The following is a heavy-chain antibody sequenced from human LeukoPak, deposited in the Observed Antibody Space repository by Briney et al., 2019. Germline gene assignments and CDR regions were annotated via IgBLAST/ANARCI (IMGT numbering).Heavy chain of an antibody. D-gene: IGHD2-8*02. CDR1: GGSISSGGYY. CDR2: IFSSAST. V-gene: IGHV4-31*03. J-gene: IGHJ4*02. Sequence: PSQTLSLTCTVSGGSISSGGYYGSWIRQHPGKGLEWLGSIFSSASTIYNPSLKSRVIISVDTTKNQFSLKLTSVTAADTAVYYCARDFTGGSFDYWGQGTLVTVSS. CDR3: ARDFTGGSFDY.